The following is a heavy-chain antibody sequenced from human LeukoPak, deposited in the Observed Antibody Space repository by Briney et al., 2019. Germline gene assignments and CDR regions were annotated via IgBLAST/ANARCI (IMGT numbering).Heavy chain of an antibody. V-gene: IGHV1-2*02. Sequence: ASVKVSCKASGYTFTGFYMHWVRQAPGQGLEWVGWINPNSGGTNYAQEFQGRVTITRDKSISTAYMELSRLRSDDTAVYYCARERYYYDSSGAFDYWGQGTLVTVSS. CDR2: INPNSGGT. J-gene: IGHJ4*02. CDR3: ARERYYYDSSGAFDY. D-gene: IGHD3-22*01. CDR1: GYTFTGFY.